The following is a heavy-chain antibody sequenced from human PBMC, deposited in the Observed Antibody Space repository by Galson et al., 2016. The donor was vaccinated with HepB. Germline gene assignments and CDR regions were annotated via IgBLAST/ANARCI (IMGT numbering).Heavy chain of an antibody. CDR2: IYWDDDK. CDR3: ANRRSGGSIPY. V-gene: IGHV2-5*02. CDR1: GFSLSTSGVS. J-gene: IGHJ4*02. Sequence: PALVKPTQTLTLTCTFSGFSLSTSGVSVAWIRQPPGRALEWLALIYWDDDKRYSPSLKSRLTVTTDTSKNQVVLTMTNMHPVDTATYYCANRRSGGSIPYWGQVIRVTVSS. D-gene: IGHD3-10*01.